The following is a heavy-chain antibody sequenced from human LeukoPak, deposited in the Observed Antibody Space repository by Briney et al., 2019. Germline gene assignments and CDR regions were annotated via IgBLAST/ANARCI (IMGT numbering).Heavy chain of an antibody. CDR2: TSTSGSTT. CDR1: GFTFSSYE. V-gene: IGHV3-48*03. Sequence: GGSLRLSCAASGFTFSSYEIIWVRQAPGKGLEWISYTSTSGSTTNYADSVKGRFTISRDNAKNSPFLQMNSLRGEDTAVYYCTRNGGGLDYWGQGTLVTVSS. D-gene: IGHD2-21*01. CDR3: TRNGGGLDY. J-gene: IGHJ4*02.